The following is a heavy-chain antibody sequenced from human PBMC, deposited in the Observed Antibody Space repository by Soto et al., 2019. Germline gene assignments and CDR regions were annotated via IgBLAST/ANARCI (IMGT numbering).Heavy chain of an antibody. CDR1: GGSVSSGNYY. CDR3: ARGQAFWTGYYRMPYYFDY. Sequence: SETLSLTCTVSGGSVSSGNYYWSWIRQPPGKGLECIGYIYYSGSTNYNPSLKSRVTISVDTPKNQFSLKLTSVTAADTAVYYCARGQAFWTGYYRMPYYFDYWGQGTLVTVSS. J-gene: IGHJ4*02. D-gene: IGHD3-3*01. V-gene: IGHV4-61*01. CDR2: IYYSGST.